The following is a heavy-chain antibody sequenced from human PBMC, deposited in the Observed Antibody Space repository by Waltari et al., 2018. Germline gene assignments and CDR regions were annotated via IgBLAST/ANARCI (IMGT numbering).Heavy chain of an antibody. CDR3: ARDRIAVAGLDY. V-gene: IGHV4-61*02. CDR1: GGSISSGSYY. CDR2: IYTSGST. Sequence: QVQLQESGPGLVKPSQTLSLTCTVSGGSISSGSYYWSWIRQPAGKGLEWIGRIYTSGSTNYNPSLKSRVTISVDTSKIQFSLKLSSVTAADTAVYYCARDRIAVAGLDYWGQGTLVTVSS. D-gene: IGHD6-19*01. J-gene: IGHJ4*02.